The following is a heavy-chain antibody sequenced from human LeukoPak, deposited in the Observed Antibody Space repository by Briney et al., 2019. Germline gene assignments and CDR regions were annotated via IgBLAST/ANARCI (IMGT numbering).Heavy chain of an antibody. J-gene: IGHJ5*01. CDR1: GFTFSGFW. CDR2: INQDGTEK. Sequence: PGGSLRLSCAASGFTFSGFWMNWVRQAPGKGLEWAANINQDGTEKYFVDSVKGRFTISRDNAKRSVYLQMNSLRAEDTAVYYCAKEGAFPIITYDSWGQGTLVTVSS. CDR3: AKEGAFPIITYDS. D-gene: IGHD3-10*01. V-gene: IGHV3-7*01.